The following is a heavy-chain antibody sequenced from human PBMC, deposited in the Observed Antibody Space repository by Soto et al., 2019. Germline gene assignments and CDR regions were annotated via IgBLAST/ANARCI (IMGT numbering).Heavy chain of an antibody. CDR1: GGSFSGYY. J-gene: IGHJ6*02. D-gene: IGHD2-21*02. Sequence: QVQLQQWGAGLLKPSETLSLTCAVYGGSFSGYYWSWIRQPPGKGLVWIGEINHSGSTNYNPSLKSRVTISVDTSKNQFSLKLSSVTAADTAVYYCARGPPFTVVTPDYYYGMDVWGQGTTVTVSS. V-gene: IGHV4-34*01. CDR2: INHSGST. CDR3: ARGPPFTVVTPDYYYGMDV.